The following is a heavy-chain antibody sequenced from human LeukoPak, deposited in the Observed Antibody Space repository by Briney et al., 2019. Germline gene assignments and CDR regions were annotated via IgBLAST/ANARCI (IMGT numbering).Heavy chain of an antibody. CDR3: ATSFISGWYDY. Sequence: GGSLRLSCAASGFTVSSNYMSWVRQAPGKGLEWVSVIYSGGSTFYADSVRGRFTISRDNSKNTLCLQMNSLRAEDTAVYYCATSFISGWYDYWGQGTLVTVSS. J-gene: IGHJ4*02. D-gene: IGHD6-19*01. V-gene: IGHV3-53*01. CDR2: IYSGGST. CDR1: GFTVSSNY.